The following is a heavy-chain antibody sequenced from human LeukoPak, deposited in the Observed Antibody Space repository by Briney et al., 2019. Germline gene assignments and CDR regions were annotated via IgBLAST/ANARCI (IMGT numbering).Heavy chain of an antibody. CDR3: ARVGSSGYPI. CDR2: IYYSGST. CDR1: GGSISSGGYY. Sequence: SETLSLTCTVSGGSISSGGYYWSWIRQHPGKGLEWIGYIYYSGSTNYNPSLKSRVTISVDTSKNQFSLKLSSVTAADTAVYYCARVGSSGYPIWGQGTLVTVSS. J-gene: IGHJ4*02. V-gene: IGHV4-61*08. D-gene: IGHD3-22*01.